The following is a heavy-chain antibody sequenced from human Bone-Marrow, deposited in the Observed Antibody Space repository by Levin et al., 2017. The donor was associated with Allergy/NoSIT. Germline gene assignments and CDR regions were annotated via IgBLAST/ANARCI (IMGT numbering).Heavy chain of an antibody. Sequence: KSGGSLRLSCTVSGGSISHYFWTWIRQPPGKGLEWIGNLYDSESTNYNPSLTSRVAISVDTSKNQVSLKLNSVTTADTAVYYCAATPGVAAPGRLGYWGQGTLVTVSS. CDR3: AATPGVAAPGRLGY. CDR2: LYDSEST. V-gene: IGHV4-59*01. D-gene: IGHD6-13*01. CDR1: GGSISHYF. J-gene: IGHJ4*02.